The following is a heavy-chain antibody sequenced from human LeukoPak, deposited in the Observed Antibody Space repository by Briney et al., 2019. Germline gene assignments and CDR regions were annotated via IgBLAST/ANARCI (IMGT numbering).Heavy chain of an antibody. CDR3: ARGWRDRYTVRYYVDV. V-gene: IGHV4-39*01. D-gene: IGHD5-24*01. CDR2: VYYSGTI. J-gene: IGHJ6*03. Sequence: PSETLSLTCTVSGDSISSSRYYWVWIRQPPGKGLEWIGSVYYSGTIYSNPSLKSPVTTSVDTSNNQFSLKLHSVTAADTAVYYCARGWRDRYTVRYYVDVWGKGTTVTVSS. CDR1: GDSISSSRYY.